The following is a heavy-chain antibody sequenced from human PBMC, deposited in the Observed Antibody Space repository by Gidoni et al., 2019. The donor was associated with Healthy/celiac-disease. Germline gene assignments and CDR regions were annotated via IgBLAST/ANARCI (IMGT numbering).Heavy chain of an antibody. CDR3: AKGGPGSSWSSPFDY. V-gene: IGHV3-9*01. CDR2: ISWNSGSI. CDR1: GFTLDDYA. D-gene: IGHD6-13*01. Sequence: EVQLVESGGGLVQPGRSLRLSCAASGFTLDDYAMHWVRQAPGKGLGLVSGISWNSGSIGYADSVKGRFTISRDNAKNSLYLQMNSLRAEDTALYYCAKGGPGSSWSSPFDYWGQGTLVTVSS. J-gene: IGHJ4*02.